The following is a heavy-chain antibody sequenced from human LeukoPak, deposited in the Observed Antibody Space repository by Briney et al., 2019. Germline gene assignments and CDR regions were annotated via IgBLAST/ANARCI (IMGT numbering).Heavy chain of an antibody. V-gene: IGHV3-21*04. CDR1: AFTFSSYS. CDR2: ISSSGSYI. CDR3: ARGSDILRGTPFDY. D-gene: IGHD1-14*01. J-gene: IGHJ4*02. Sequence: GGSLRLSCAASAFTFSSYSMNWVRQAPGKGLEWVSSISSSGSYIYYADSVKGRLTISRDNSKNTLYLQMNSLRVEDTAVYYCARGSDILRGTPFDYWGQGTLVTVSS.